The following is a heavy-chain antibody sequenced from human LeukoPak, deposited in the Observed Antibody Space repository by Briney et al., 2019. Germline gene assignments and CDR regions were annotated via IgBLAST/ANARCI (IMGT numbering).Heavy chain of an antibody. V-gene: IGHV3-11*01. D-gene: IGHD3-16*01. CDR2: VSSSGSTI. CDR3: ARDFRKWLGEYYFDY. J-gene: IGHJ4*02. Sequence: PGGSLRLSCAASGFTFSDYYMSWIRQAPGRGLEWVSYVSSSGSTIYYADSVKGRFTISRDNAKNSLYLQMNSLRAEDTAVYYCARDFRKWLGEYYFDYWGQGTLVTDSS. CDR1: GFTFSDYY.